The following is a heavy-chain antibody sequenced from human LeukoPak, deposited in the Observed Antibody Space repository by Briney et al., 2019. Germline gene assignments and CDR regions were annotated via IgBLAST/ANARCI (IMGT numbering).Heavy chain of an antibody. Sequence: ASVKVSCKASGYTLTGYYMHWVRQAPGQGLEWMGWINPNSGGTNFAQKFQGRVTMTRDTSMSTAYMELSRLRSDDTAVYFCARVNTQTGDYDPFDYWGQGTLVTVSS. V-gene: IGHV1-2*02. CDR2: INPNSGGT. CDR3: ARVNTQTGDYDPFDY. D-gene: IGHD4-17*01. J-gene: IGHJ4*02. CDR1: GYTLTGYY.